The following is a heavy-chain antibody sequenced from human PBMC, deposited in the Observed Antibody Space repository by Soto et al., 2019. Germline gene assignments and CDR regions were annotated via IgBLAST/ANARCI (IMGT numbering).Heavy chain of an antibody. J-gene: IGHJ6*02. V-gene: IGHV4-59*01. Sequence: SETLSLTCTVSGGSISSYYWSWIRQPPGKGLEWIGYIYYSGSTNYNPSLKSRVTISVDTSKNQFSLKLSSVTAADTAVYCCARSLGYCSSTSCKGRYYYYGMDVWGQGTTVTVSS. CDR2: IYYSGST. CDR1: GGSISSYY. CDR3: ARSLGYCSSTSCKGRYYYYGMDV. D-gene: IGHD2-2*01.